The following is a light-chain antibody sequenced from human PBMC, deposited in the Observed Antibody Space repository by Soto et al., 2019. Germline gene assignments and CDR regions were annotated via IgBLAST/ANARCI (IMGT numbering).Light chain of an antibody. V-gene: IGKV3-15*01. CDR2: GAS. CDR1: QSISTY. CDR3: QQYNNWPPGT. Sequence: EIVMTQSPASLSVSPGERATLSCRANQSISTYLAWYQQKPGQAPRLLIYGASTRATGIPFRFSGSGSGTEFTLTISSLQYEDFAVYYCQQYNNWPPGTFGQGTKVEIK. J-gene: IGKJ1*01.